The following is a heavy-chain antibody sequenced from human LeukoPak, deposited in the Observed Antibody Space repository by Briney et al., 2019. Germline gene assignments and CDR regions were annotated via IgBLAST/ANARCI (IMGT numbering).Heavy chain of an antibody. Sequence: SETLSLTCTVSGGSVSSGSYYWSWIRQPPGKGLEWIGYICYSGSTNYNPSLKSRVTISVDTSKNQFSLKLSSVTAADTAVYYCARDPVPYYGDYYYGMDVWGQGTTVTVSS. CDR3: ARDPVPYYGDYYYGMDV. CDR2: ICYSGST. J-gene: IGHJ6*02. CDR1: GGSVSSGSYY. D-gene: IGHD2/OR15-2a*01. V-gene: IGHV4-61*01.